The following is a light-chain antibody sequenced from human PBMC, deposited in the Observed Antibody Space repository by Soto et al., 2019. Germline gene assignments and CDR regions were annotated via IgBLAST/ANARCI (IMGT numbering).Light chain of an antibody. CDR2: GVS. J-gene: IGKJ2*01. CDR3: QKYGSSPYT. Sequence: EIVLTQSPGNLSLSPGERATLSCRASQSFGNTFLAWYQQKPGQAPRLLIYGVSSRATGIPDRFSGSRSETDFTLTISRLEPEDFAVHYCQKYGSSPYTFGQGTKLEIK. V-gene: IGKV3-20*01. CDR1: QSFGNTF.